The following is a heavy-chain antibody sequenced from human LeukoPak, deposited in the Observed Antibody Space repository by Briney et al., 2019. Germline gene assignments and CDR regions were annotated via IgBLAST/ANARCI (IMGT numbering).Heavy chain of an antibody. Sequence: GGSLRLSCAASGFIFNNAWMSWVRQAPGKGLEWVGRIKSKTDGGTTDYAVPVKGRFTISRDDSKNTLYLQMNSLKTEDTAVYYCTTDRVRYCSSTSCYVGHWGQGTLVTVSS. V-gene: IGHV3-15*01. J-gene: IGHJ4*02. CDR3: TTDRVRYCSSTSCYVGH. CDR2: IKSKTDGGTT. CDR1: GFIFNNAW. D-gene: IGHD2-2*01.